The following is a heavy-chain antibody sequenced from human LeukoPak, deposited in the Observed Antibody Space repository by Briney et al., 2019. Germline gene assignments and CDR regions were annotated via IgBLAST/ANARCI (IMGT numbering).Heavy chain of an antibody. CDR2: IYSGGST. CDR1: GFTVSSNY. V-gene: IGHV3-53*01. D-gene: IGHD2-2*01. CDR3: AKGPHCSSTSCPPWYFDL. J-gene: IGHJ2*01. Sequence: PGGSLRLSCAASGFTVSSNYMSWIRQAPGKGLEWVSVIYSGGSTYYADSVKGRFTISRDNSKNTLYLQMNSLRAEDTAVYYCAKGPHCSSTSCPPWYFDLWGRGTLVTVSS.